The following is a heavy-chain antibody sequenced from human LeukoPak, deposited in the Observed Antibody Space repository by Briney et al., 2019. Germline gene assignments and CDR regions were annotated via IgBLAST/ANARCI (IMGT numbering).Heavy chain of an antibody. V-gene: IGHV1-46*01. CDR1: GYSFTNYF. CDR2: INPSGRGT. Sequence: ASVKVSCKASGYSFTNYFIHWVRQAPGQGLEWVGVINPSGRGTNYAQKFQGRVTMTADESTSTAYMELRGLRTEDTAVYYCAREGSRGSITTFHDAFHMWGQGTMVTVSS. J-gene: IGHJ3*02. D-gene: IGHD3-10*01. CDR3: AREGSRGSITTFHDAFHM.